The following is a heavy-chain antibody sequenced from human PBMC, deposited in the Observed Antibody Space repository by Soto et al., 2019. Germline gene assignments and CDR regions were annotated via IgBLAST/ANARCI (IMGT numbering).Heavy chain of an antibody. V-gene: IGHV3-30-3*01. CDR2: ISFDGSTE. D-gene: IGHD3-10*01. Sequence: QVQLVESEGGVVQPGRSLRLSCAASGFTFISYAMHWVRQASGKGLEWVAVISFDGSTEYYADSVKGRFTISRDNSKNTVYLPMNSLRSEDTAVYYCARSRHGSGSYTHFYYGLDVWGQGTTVTVSS. CDR1: GFTFISYA. CDR3: ARSRHGSGSYTHFYYGLDV. J-gene: IGHJ6*02.